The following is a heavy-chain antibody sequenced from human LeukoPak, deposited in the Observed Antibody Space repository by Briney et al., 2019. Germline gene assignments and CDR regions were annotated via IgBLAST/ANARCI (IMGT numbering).Heavy chain of an antibody. J-gene: IGHJ5*02. CDR1: GGTFSSYA. D-gene: IGHD3-10*01. CDR2: IIPIFGTA. CDR3: ASPYYYGSGSYYAFDP. Sequence: SVKVSCKASGGTFSSYAISWVRQAPGQGLEWMGGIIPIFGTANYAQKFQGRVTITADKSTSTAYMELSSLGSEDTAVYYCASPYYYGSGSYYAFDPWGQGTLVTVSS. V-gene: IGHV1-69*06.